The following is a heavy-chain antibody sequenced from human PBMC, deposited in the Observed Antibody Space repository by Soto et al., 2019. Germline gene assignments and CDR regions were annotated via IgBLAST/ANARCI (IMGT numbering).Heavy chain of an antibody. CDR1: GFTFSSYA. Sequence: EVQLLESGGGLVQPGGSLRLSCAASGFTFSSYAMSWVRQAPGKGLVWVSAISGSGGSTYYADSVKGRFTISRDNSKNTLYLQMNSLRAEDTAVYYCAKALGWYDSFDYWGQGTLVTVSS. D-gene: IGHD3-16*01. CDR3: AKALGWYDSFDY. J-gene: IGHJ4*02. V-gene: IGHV3-23*01. CDR2: ISGSGGST.